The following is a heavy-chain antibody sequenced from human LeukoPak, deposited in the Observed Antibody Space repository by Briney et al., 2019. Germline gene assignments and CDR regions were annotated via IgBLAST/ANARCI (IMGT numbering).Heavy chain of an antibody. CDR2: IIPIFGTA. V-gene: IGHV1-69*05. CDR3: ARNLGLSRSYYYYMDV. Sequence: SVNVSCKASGGTFSSYAISWVRQAPGQGLEWMGGIIPIFGTANYAQKFQGRVTITTDESTSTAYMELSSLRSEDTAVYYCARNLGLSRSYYYYMDVWGKGTTVTVSS. D-gene: IGHD3-16*02. CDR1: GGTFSSYA. J-gene: IGHJ6*03.